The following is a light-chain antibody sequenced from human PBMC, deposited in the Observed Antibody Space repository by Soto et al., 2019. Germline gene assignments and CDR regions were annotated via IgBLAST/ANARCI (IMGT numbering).Light chain of an antibody. Sequence: QSALTQPPSASGSPGQSVTISCTGTNSDVGDYNYVSWYQQHPGKAPKLMIYEVSKRPSGVPDRFSGSKSGNTASLTVSGLQAEDEADYFCSSYAGSTPVVFGGGTKLTVL. CDR3: SSYAGSTPVV. CDR1: NSDVGDYNY. CDR2: EVS. J-gene: IGLJ2*01. V-gene: IGLV2-8*01.